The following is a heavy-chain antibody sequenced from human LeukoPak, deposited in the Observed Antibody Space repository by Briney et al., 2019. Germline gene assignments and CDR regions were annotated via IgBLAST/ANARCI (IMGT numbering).Heavy chain of an antibody. J-gene: IGHJ4*02. Sequence: PSETLSLTCTVSGGSISSYYWNWIRQPPGKGLEWIGYIYYSGSTNYNPSLKSRVTISVDTSKNQFSLKLSSVTAADTAIYYCARLYSSSLGRVFDYWGQGTLVTVSS. V-gene: IGHV4-59*01. CDR1: GGSISSYY. D-gene: IGHD6-13*01. CDR3: ARLYSSSLGRVFDY. CDR2: IYYSGST.